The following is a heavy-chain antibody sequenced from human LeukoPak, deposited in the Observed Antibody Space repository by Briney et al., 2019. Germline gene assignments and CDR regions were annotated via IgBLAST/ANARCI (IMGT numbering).Heavy chain of an antibody. D-gene: IGHD5-18*01. Sequence: GGSLRLSCSASGFTFSSYAMHWVRQAPGNGLEYVSAISSNGGTIYYPDSVKGRFTISRDNSKNTLYLQMSSLRAEDTAVYYCAKDQGYSYGPDYWGQGTLVTVSS. V-gene: IGHV3-64D*09. J-gene: IGHJ4*02. CDR2: ISSNGGTI. CDR3: AKDQGYSYGPDY. CDR1: GFTFSSYA.